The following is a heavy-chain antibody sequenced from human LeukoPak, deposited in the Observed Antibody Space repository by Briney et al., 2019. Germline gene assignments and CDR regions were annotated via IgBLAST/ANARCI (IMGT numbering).Heavy chain of an antibody. CDR1: GGSFSGYY. CDR2: INHSGGT. D-gene: IGHD3-10*01. CDR3: AREEDYGSGLFFDY. Sequence: PSETLSLTCAVYGGSFSGYYWSWIRQPPGKGLEWIGEINHSGGTKYNPSLKSRVTISVDTSKNQFSLKLSSVTAADTAVYYCAREEDYGSGLFFDYWGQGTLVTVSS. J-gene: IGHJ4*02. V-gene: IGHV4-34*01.